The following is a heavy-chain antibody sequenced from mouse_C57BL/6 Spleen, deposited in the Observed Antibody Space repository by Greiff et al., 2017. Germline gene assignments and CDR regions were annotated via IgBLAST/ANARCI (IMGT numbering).Heavy chain of an antibody. CDR3: TRSGDGNYAMDY. CDR2: IDPETGGT. Sequence: VQLQQSGAELVRPGASVTLSCKASGYTFTDYEMHWVKQTPVHGLEWIGAIDPETGGTAYNQKFKGKAILTADKASSTAYMELRSLTSEDSAVYYCTRSGDGNYAMDYWGQGTSVTVSS. J-gene: IGHJ4*01. V-gene: IGHV1-15*01. D-gene: IGHD2-1*01. CDR1: GYTFTDYE.